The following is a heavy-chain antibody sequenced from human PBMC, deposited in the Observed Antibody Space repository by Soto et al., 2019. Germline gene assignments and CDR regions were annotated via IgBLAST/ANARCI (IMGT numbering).Heavy chain of an antibody. CDR1: GFTFSSYA. CDR3: ARDLKGYGYSSGLGLDY. J-gene: IGHJ4*02. CDR2: ISYDGSNK. V-gene: IGHV3-30-3*01. Sequence: QVQLVESGGGVVQPGRSLRLSCAASGFTFSSYAMHWVRQAPGKGLEWVAVISYDGSNKYYADSVKGRFTISRDNSKNTLYLQTNSLRAEDSAVYYCARDLKGYGYSSGLGLDYWGQGTLVTVSS. D-gene: IGHD6-19*01.